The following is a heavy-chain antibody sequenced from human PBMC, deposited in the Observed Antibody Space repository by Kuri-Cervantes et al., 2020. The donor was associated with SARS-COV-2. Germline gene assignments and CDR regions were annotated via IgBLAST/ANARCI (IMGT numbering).Heavy chain of an antibody. V-gene: IGHV1-2*02. CDR3: ARDPGASSSDYFDY. Sequence: ASVKVSCKASGGTFSSYAISWVRQAPGQGLEWMGWINPKSGGTNYAQKFQGRVTMTRDTSISTAYMELSRLRSDDTAVYYCARDPGASSSDYFDYWGQGTPVTGSS. CDR1: GGTFSSYA. J-gene: IGHJ4*02. D-gene: IGHD6-6*01. CDR2: INPKSGGT.